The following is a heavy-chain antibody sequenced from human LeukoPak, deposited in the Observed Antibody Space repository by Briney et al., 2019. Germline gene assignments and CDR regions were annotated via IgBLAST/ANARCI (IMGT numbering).Heavy chain of an antibody. V-gene: IGHV4-39*01. J-gene: IGHJ1*01. CDR3: ATANFYFQY. Sequence: SETLSLTCTVSSGSIRSSSYYWGWIRQPPGKGLEWNGSIFYSGSTYYNPSLKSRVTMSVDTSKNQFSLKLSSVTAADTAVYYCATANFYFQYWGPGTLVTVSS. CDR1: SGSIRSSSYY. D-gene: IGHD1-14*01. CDR2: IFYSGST.